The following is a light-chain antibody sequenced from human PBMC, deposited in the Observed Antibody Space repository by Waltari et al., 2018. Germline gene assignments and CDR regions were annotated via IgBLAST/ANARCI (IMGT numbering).Light chain of an antibody. Sequence: VLTQPPSASGTPGQRVTISCSGSSSTIGSLYVYWYQQLTGTTPNPLTYGKKQPPSGVPDRFAGSKSGASGSLASSGVRSEDEADYYCAAWDDSLSGVVFGGGTKLTVL. CDR3: AAWDDSLSGVV. CDR2: GKK. J-gene: IGLJ2*01. V-gene: IGLV1-47*02. CDR1: SSTIGSLY.